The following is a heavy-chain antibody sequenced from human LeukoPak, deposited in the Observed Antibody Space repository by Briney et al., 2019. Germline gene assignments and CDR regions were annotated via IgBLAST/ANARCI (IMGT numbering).Heavy chain of an antibody. CDR1: GGSFSAYY. Sequence: SETLSLTCVVYGGSFSAYYWTWIRQPPGKGLEWIGEINHSGSTNYNPSLKSRVTISVETSKNQFPLKLSSVTAADTAVYYCARTFSGYDFWSGYSTENNWFDPWGQGTLVTVSS. CDR3: ARTFSGYDFWSGYSTENNWFDP. D-gene: IGHD3-3*01. CDR2: INHSGST. V-gene: IGHV4-34*01. J-gene: IGHJ5*02.